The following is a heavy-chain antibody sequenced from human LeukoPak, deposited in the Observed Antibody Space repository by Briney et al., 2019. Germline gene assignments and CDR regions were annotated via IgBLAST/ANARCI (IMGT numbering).Heavy chain of an antibody. D-gene: IGHD6-6*01. CDR3: ARGTRIAARPTETYYYYYMDV. J-gene: IGHJ6*03. Sequence: GASVKVSCKASGYTFTGYYMHWVRQAPGQGLEWMGWINPDSGGTNYAQKFQGRVTMTRDTSITTAYMELSRLTSDDTAVYYCARGTRIAARPTETYYYYYMDVWGKGTTVTVSS. CDR1: GYTFTGYY. CDR2: INPDSGGT. V-gene: IGHV1-2*02.